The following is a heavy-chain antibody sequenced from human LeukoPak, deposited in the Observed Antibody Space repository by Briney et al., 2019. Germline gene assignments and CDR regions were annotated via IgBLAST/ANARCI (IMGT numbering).Heavy chain of an antibody. J-gene: IGHJ4*02. D-gene: IGHD6-6*01. CDR3: ARGRSSIAARRFDY. V-gene: IGHV1-8*03. CDR1: GYTFTSYD. Sequence: ASVKVSCKASGYTFTSYDINWVRQATGQGLEWMGWMNPNSGNTGYAQKFQGRVTITRNTSISTAYMELSSLRSEDTAVYYCARGRSSIAARRFDYWGQGTLVTVSS. CDR2: MNPNSGNT.